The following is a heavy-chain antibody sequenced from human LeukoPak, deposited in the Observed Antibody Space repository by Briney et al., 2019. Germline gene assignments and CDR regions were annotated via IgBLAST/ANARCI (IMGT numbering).Heavy chain of an antibody. V-gene: IGHV4-59*08. J-gene: IGHJ5*02. CDR2: IYYSGSS. Sequence: SETLSLTCTVSGVSISSDYWSWIRLPPGKGLEWIGYIYYSGSSNYNPSLKSRVTMSVDTSKNQFSLKLTSVTAADTAVYYCARRLRQNLFDPWGQGTLVTVSS. CDR1: GVSISSDY. CDR3: ARRLRQNLFDP. D-gene: IGHD4-17*01.